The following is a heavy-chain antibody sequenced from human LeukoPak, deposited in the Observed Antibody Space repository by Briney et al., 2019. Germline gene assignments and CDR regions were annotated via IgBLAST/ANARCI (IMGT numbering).Heavy chain of an antibody. CDR2: INPNSGGT. J-gene: IGHJ5*02. Sequence: GASVKFSCKASGYTFTGYYMHWVRQAPGQGLEWMGWINPNSGGTNYAQKFQGRVTMTRDTSISTAYMELSRLRSDDTAVYYCARDTKQQLVIGWFDPWGQGTLVSVSS. D-gene: IGHD6-13*01. CDR1: GYTFTGYY. CDR3: ARDTKQQLVIGWFDP. V-gene: IGHV1-2*02.